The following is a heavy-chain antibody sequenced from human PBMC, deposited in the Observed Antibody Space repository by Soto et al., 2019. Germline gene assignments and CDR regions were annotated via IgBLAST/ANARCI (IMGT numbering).Heavy chain of an antibody. D-gene: IGHD1-26*01. V-gene: IGHV3-43*01. J-gene: IGHJ3*02. CDR2: ISWDGGST. CDR3: AKDPHGSYEDDAFDI. CDR1: GFTFDDYT. Sequence: GGSLRLSCAASGFTFDDYTMHWVRQAPGKGLEWVSLISWDGGSTYYADSVKGRFTISRDNSKNSLYLQMNSLRTEDTALYYCAKDPHGSYEDDAFDIWGQGTMVTVSS.